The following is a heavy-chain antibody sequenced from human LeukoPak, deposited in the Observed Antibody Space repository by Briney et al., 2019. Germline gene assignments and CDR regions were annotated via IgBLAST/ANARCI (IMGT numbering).Heavy chain of an antibody. Sequence: GGSLRLSCAASGFTFSSYWMSCVRPPPGKGRGWVANIQQDGREKYHVDSVKGRFTISRDNAKNSLYLQMNSLRAEGTPVYYCARAQIFGVVMQYWGQGTLVTVSS. V-gene: IGHV3-7*01. CDR1: GFTFSSYW. CDR2: IQQDGREK. D-gene: IGHD3-3*01. J-gene: IGHJ4*02. CDR3: ARAQIFGVVMQY.